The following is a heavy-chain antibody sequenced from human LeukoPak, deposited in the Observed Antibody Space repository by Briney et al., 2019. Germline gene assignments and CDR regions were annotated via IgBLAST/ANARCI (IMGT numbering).Heavy chain of an antibody. CDR3: ARGGGWNYADYGGRWFDP. Sequence: ASGKVSCKTSGYMFNSHGITWVPQAPRQGLKCRGWISTYKGNTKYAEKFQGRVTITTDTSTTTAYMELRSLRSDDTAVYYCARGGGWNYADYGGRWFDPWGQGTLVTVSS. V-gene: IGHV1-18*01. D-gene: IGHD4-17*01. CDR1: GYMFNSHG. CDR2: ISTYKGNT. J-gene: IGHJ5*02.